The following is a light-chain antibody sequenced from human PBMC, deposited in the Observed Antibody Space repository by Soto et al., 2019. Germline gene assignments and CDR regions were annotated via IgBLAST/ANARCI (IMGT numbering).Light chain of an antibody. J-gene: IGKJ4*01. Sequence: EIVLTQSPGTLSLSPGERATLSCRASQSVSSSYLAWYQQKPGQAPRLLIYGASSRATGIPARFSGSGSGTDFTLTISSLEPEAFAVYYCQQYGSSPLTFGGGTKVEIK. CDR3: QQYGSSPLT. CDR1: QSVSSSY. CDR2: GAS. V-gene: IGKV3-20*01.